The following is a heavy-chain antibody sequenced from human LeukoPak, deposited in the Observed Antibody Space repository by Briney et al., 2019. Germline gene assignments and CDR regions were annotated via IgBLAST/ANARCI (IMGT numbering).Heavy chain of an antibody. D-gene: IGHD4-17*01. CDR1: GFSFSSYW. Sequence: GGSLRLSCAASGFSFSSYWMTWVRQAPGKGPEWVATINQDGSEKHYVDSVRGRFTISRDKTKRSLYLQMNSLRAEDTAVYYCARPTSVTTKLSFDVWGHGTMVTVSS. V-gene: IGHV3-7*01. J-gene: IGHJ3*01. CDR2: INQDGSEK. CDR3: ARPTSVTTKLSFDV.